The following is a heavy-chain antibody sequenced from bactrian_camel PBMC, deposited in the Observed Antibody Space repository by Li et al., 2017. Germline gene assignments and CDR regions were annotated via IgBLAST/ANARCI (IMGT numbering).Heavy chain of an antibody. CDR2: LCRGGYSP. J-gene: IGHJ4*01. Sequence: HVQLVESGGGSVQPGGSLTLRCVASGDTSSTTTMGWFRQAPGKEREKVAALCRGGYSPYYADSVKGRFTISQDSAKNTLYLQMNSLNPEDTATYYCAVGDRSYGDSCRNKYWGQGTQVTVS. CDR3: AVGDRSYGDSCRNKY. D-gene: IGHD6*01. V-gene: IGHV3S54*01. CDR1: GDTSSTTT.